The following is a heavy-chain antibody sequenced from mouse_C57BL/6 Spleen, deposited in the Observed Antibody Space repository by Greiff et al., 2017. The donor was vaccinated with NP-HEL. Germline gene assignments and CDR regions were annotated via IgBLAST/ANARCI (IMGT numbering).Heavy chain of an antibody. J-gene: IGHJ4*01. CDR1: GFTFSDYG. V-gene: IGHV5-17*01. Sequence: EVQLVESGGGLVKPGGSLKLSCAASGFTFSDYGMHWVRPAPEKGLEWVAYISSGSSSIYYADTLKGRFTISRDNAKNTLFLLMTSLRSEDTAMYYCARRGTVVASYYAMDYWGQGTSVTVSS. D-gene: IGHD1-1*01. CDR2: ISSGSSSI. CDR3: ARRGTVVASYYAMDY.